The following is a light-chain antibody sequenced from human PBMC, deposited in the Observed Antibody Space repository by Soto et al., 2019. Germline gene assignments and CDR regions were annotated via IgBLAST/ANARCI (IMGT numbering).Light chain of an antibody. CDR1: QSVSSY. Sequence: EIVLTQSPATLYSSTGERATLSCRASQSVSSYLAWYQQKPGQAPRLLIYDASNRATGIPARFSGSGSGTDFTLTISSLEPEDFAVYYCQQREFTFVPGTKVDIK. V-gene: IGKV3-11*01. J-gene: IGKJ3*01. CDR3: QQREFT. CDR2: DAS.